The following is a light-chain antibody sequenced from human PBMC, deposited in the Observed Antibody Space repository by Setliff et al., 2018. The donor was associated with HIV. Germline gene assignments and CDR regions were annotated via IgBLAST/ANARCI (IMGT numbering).Light chain of an antibody. Sequence: QSVLAQPRSVSGSPGQSVTISCTGTSSDFGGYNYVSWYQQHPGKAPKLMIYDVSKRPSGVPDRFSGSKSGNTASLTISGLQAEDEADYYCSSYVNINTLVFGTGTKVTVL. CDR2: DVS. CDR1: SSDFGGYNY. V-gene: IGLV2-11*01. J-gene: IGLJ1*01. CDR3: SSYVNINTLV.